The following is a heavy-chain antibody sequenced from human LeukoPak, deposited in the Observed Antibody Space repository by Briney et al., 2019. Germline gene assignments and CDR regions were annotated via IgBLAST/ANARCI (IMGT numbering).Heavy chain of an antibody. J-gene: IGHJ4*02. CDR1: GYSISTGYY. CDR2: IFHPERT. V-gene: IGHV4-38-2*02. CDR3: ARGGRKSGYSSINGDF. D-gene: IGHD3-22*01. Sequence: SETLSLTCTVSGYSISTGYYWGWIRQPPEKGLEWIGSIFHPERTLYNPSLKSRVIISTDTSQNQFSLRLTSVTAADTAVYYCARGGRKSGYSSINGDFWGQGTLVTVSS.